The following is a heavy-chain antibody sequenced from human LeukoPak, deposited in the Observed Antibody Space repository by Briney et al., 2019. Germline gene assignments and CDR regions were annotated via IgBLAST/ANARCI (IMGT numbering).Heavy chain of an antibody. CDR2: IFPVFGTT. J-gene: IGHJ6*03. Sequence: ASVKVSCKASGTIFNSSTISWVRQAPGKGLEWVGGIFPVFGTTNYAQKFQGRVTIFTDESSSTLYMELSSLEFEDTAVYYCTRDLRTGTYYYMDVWGEGTAVTVYS. CDR3: TRDLRTGTYYYMDV. CDR1: GTIFNSST. D-gene: IGHD7-27*01. V-gene: IGHV1-69*05.